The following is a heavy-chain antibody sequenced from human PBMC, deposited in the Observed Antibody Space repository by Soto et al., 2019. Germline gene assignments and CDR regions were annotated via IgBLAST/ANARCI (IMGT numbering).Heavy chain of an antibody. CDR2: INPGGPST. CDR1: GYTFRTSF. V-gene: IGHV1-46*01. J-gene: IGHJ3*02. D-gene: IGHD1-1*01. CDR3: ARSAYNTRPADGFDI. Sequence: QVQLVQSGAEVKKPGTSVTVSCRTSGYTFRTSFMNWVRQAPGQGPEWMGMINPGGPSTTYAQKYQGRITMTRDTSTSTDYVELSGLTSEDTAVYYCARSAYNTRPADGFDIWGQGTMVTVSS.